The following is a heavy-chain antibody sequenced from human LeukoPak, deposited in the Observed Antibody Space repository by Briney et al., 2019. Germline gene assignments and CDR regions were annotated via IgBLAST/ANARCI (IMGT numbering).Heavy chain of an antibody. D-gene: IGHD2-2*01. CDR1: GGSISSGGYC. J-gene: IGHJ3*02. CDR2: IYHSGST. Sequence: SETLSLTCTVSGGSISSGGYCWSWIRQPPGKGLEWIGYIYHSGSTYYNPSLKSRVTISVDRSKNQFSLKLSSVTAADTAVYYCARAPLAVVPAAAGAFDIWGQGTMVTVSS. V-gene: IGHV4-30-2*01. CDR3: ARAPLAVVPAAAGAFDI.